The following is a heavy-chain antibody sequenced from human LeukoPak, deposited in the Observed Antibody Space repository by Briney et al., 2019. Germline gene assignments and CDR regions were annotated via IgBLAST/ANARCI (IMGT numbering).Heavy chain of an antibody. CDR3: ARVSNLLKRLY. D-gene: IGHD2-8*01. Sequence: PGGSLRLSCAASGFTFSSYGMSWVRQAPGKGLEWVSAISGSGGSTYYADSVKGRFTTSRDNSKNTLYLQMNSLRAEDTAVYYCARVSNLLKRLYWGQGTLVTVSS. CDR2: ISGSGGST. V-gene: IGHV3-23*01. CDR1: GFTFSSYG. J-gene: IGHJ4*02.